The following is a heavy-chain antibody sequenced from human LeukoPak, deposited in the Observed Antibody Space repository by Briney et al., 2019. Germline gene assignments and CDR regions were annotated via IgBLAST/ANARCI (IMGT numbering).Heavy chain of an antibody. CDR3: ARGLVVDYYYYYGMDV. CDR1: GYTFTSYD. J-gene: IGHJ6*02. Sequence: ASVKVSCKASGYTFTSYDINWVRQAPGQGLEWMGWMNPNSGNTGYAQKFQGRVTMTRHTSISTAYMELSSLRSEDTAVYYCARGLVVDYYYYYGMDVWGQGTTVTVSS. D-gene: IGHD2-2*01. CDR2: MNPNSGNT. V-gene: IGHV1-8*01.